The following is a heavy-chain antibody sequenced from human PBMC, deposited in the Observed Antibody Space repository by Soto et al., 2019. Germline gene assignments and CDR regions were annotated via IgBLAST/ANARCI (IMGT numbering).Heavy chain of an antibody. CDR1: GFTFSSYG. V-gene: IGHV3-30*18. J-gene: IGHJ4*02. Sequence: QVQLVESGGGVVQPGRSLRLSCAASGFTFSSYGMHWVRQAPGKGLEWVAVISYDGSNKYYADSVKGRFTISRDNSKHSLYLQMNSLRAEDTAVYYCAKEKEVPYYFDYWGQGTLVTVSS. D-gene: IGHD2-2*01. CDR2: ISYDGSNK. CDR3: AKEKEVPYYFDY.